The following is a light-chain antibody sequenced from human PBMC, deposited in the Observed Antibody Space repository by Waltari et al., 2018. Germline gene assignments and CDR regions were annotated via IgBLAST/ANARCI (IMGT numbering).Light chain of an antibody. J-gene: IGKJ1*01. Sequence: DVAMTQSLLSLPVTLGQPASISCRSSQSLVSSDGNTYFNWFQQRSGQAPRRLLYKVSNRDSGVPDRFSGSGSGTDFTLRISRVEAEDVGVYYCMQGTHWPWTFGQGTKVEIK. CDR1: QSLVSSDGNTY. CDR3: MQGTHWPWT. CDR2: KVS. V-gene: IGKV2-30*01.